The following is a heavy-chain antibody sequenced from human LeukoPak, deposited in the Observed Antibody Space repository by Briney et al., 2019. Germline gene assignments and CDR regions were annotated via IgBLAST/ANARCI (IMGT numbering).Heavy chain of an antibody. CDR1: GFTFSNYA. D-gene: IGHD4-23*01. V-gene: IGHV3-30-3*01. CDR2: ISYDASNK. J-gene: IGHJ4*02. CDR3: AREEYGGVYFDY. Sequence: PGRSLRLSCAASGFTFSNYAMHWVRQAPGKGLEWVAVISYDASNKYYTDSVKGRFTISRDNSKNTLYLQMDSLRVEDTAVYHCAREEYGGVYFDYWGQGTLVTVSS.